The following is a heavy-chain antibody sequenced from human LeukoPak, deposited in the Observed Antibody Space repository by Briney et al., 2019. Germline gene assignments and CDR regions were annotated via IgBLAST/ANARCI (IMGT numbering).Heavy chain of an antibody. J-gene: IGHJ1*01. D-gene: IGHD3-22*01. CDR3: ALPDSSAFQH. CDR2: INPSGGST. CDR1: GYTFTSYY. V-gene: IGHV1-46*01. Sequence: GASVKVSCKASGYTFTSYYMHWVRQAPGQAIEWMGIINPSGGSTSYAQKYQGRVTMTRDMSTSTVYMELSSLRSEDTAVYYCALPDSSAFQHWGQGTLVTVSS.